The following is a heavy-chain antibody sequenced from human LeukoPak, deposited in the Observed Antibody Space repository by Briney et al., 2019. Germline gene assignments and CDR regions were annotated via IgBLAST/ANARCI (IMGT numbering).Heavy chain of an antibody. V-gene: IGHV4-4*07. CDR1: GGSISGYH. D-gene: IGHD4-23*01. Sequence: PSETLSLTCTVTGGSISGYHWNWIRQSAGKGLEWIGRLHPSGATNYNPSLKSRVTMSLDTSKNQFSLKLSSVTTADTAVYYCTRISRIDYGGNSEGDVWGKGTTVTVSS. CDR2: LHPSGAT. CDR3: TRISRIDYGGNSEGDV. J-gene: IGHJ6*04.